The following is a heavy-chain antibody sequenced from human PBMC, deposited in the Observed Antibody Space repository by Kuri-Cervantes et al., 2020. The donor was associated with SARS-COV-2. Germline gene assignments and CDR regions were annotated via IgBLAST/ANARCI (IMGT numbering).Heavy chain of an antibody. Sequence: GESLKISCAASGFTFSSYSMNWVRQAPGKGLEWVSSISSSSSYIYYADSVKGRFTTSRDNAKNSLYLQMNSLRAEDTAVYYCATTSSGRGYWGQGTLVTVSS. CDR2: ISSSSSYI. CDR1: GFTFSSYS. CDR3: ATTSSGRGY. J-gene: IGHJ4*02. D-gene: IGHD6-19*01. V-gene: IGHV3-21*01.